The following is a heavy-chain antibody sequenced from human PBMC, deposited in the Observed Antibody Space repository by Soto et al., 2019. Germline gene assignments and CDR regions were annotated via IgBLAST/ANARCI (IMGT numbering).Heavy chain of an antibody. CDR2: IFYSGST. J-gene: IGHJ5*02. Sequence: QVQLQESGPRLVKPSETLSVTCTVSGGSVSSRSHFWSWIRQPPGGGLQWIGYIFYSGSTNYNPSLKGRATLSVDTSRNQFSLRLTSVTAADTAFYYCARYDAESGSNKIDPWGQGTLVTVSS. CDR1: GGSVSSRSHF. CDR3: ARYDAESGSNKIDP. D-gene: IGHD5-12*01. V-gene: IGHV4-61*01.